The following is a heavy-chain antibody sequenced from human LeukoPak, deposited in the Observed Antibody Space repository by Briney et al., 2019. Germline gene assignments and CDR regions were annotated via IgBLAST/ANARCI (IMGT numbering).Heavy chain of an antibody. J-gene: IGHJ6*03. CDR3: YMDV. V-gene: IGHV3-72*01. CDR1: GFAFSSYW. CDR2: TRNKANSYIT. Sequence: PGGSLRLSCVASGFAFSSYWMHWVRQAPGKGLEWVGRTRNKANSYITEYAASVEGRFTISRDNSKNSLYLQMNSLKTEDTAVYYYYMDVWGKGTTVTVSS.